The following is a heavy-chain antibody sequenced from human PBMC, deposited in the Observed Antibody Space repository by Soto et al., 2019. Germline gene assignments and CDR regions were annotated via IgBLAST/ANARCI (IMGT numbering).Heavy chain of an antibody. CDR1: GYIFVNYG. CDR2: ISPYTGNT. CDR3: GMVDNYVTPTPQDV. Sequence: QVQLVQSGDEVKKPGASVKVSCKASGYIFVNYGIAWVRQAPGQGLEWMGWISPYTGNTHSATKIQGRLTMTTDTSTSTAYMALGSLTPDDTAVYYCGMVDNYVTPTPQDVWGQGTTVTVSS. V-gene: IGHV1-18*01. D-gene: IGHD3-16*01. J-gene: IGHJ6*02.